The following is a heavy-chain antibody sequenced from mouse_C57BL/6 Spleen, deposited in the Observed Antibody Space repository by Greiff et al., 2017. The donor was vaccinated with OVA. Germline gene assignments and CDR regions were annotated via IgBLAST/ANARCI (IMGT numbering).Heavy chain of an antibody. V-gene: IGHV1-19*01. D-gene: IGHD5-1-1*01. CDR1: GYTFTDYY. J-gene: IGHJ2*01. Sequence: VQLQQSGPVLVKPGASAKMSCKASGYTFTDYYMNWVKQSHGKSLEWIGVINPYNGGTSYNQKFKGKATLTVDKSSSTAYMELNSLTSEDSAVYYCARNPYNIDYWGQGTTFTVSS. CDR3: ARNPYNIDY. CDR2: INPYNGGT.